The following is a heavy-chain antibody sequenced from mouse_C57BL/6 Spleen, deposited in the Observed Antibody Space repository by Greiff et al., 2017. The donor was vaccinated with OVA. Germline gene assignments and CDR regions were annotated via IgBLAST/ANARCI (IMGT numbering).Heavy chain of an antibody. CDR3: TRASYDGVYAMDY. CDR1: GYTFTSYW. D-gene: IGHD2-3*01. J-gene: IGHJ4*01. Sequence: DVKLQESGTVLARPGASVKMSCKTSGYTFTSYWMHWVKQRPGQGLEWIGAIYPGNSDTSYNQKFKGKAKLTAVTSASTAYMALSSLTNEDSAVYYCTRASYDGVYAMDYWGQGTSVTVSS. CDR2: IYPGNSDT. V-gene: IGHV1-5*01.